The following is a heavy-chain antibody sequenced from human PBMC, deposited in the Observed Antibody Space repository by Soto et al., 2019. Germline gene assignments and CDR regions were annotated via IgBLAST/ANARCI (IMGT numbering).Heavy chain of an antibody. D-gene: IGHD4-4*01. V-gene: IGHV4-39*01. CDR1: GGSISSSSYY. CDR3: ARHTHSNPYRAMDV. J-gene: IGHJ6*02. CDR2: IYYSGST. Sequence: PSETLSLTCTVSGGSISSSSYYWGWIRQPPGKGLEWIGSIYYSGSTYYNPSLKSRVTISVDTSKNQFSLKLSSVTAADTAVYYCARHTHSNPYRAMDVWGQGTTVTVSS.